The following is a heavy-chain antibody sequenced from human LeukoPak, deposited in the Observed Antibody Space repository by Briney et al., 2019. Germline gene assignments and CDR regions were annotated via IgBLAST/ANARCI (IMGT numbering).Heavy chain of an antibody. V-gene: IGHV3-53*01. D-gene: IGHD6-13*01. J-gene: IGHJ4*02. Sequence: GGSLRLSCAASGFTISSNYMSWVRQAPGKGLEWVSVIYSGGSTYYADSVKGRFTISRDNSKNTLYLQMNSLRAEDTAVYYCARNGYSSSWYRNWGQGTLVTVSS. CDR2: IYSGGST. CDR3: ARNGYSSSWYRN. CDR1: GFTISSNY.